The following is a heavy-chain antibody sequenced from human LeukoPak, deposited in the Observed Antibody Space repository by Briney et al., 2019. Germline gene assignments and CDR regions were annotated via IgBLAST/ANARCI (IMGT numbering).Heavy chain of an antibody. CDR3: ARDHGTPPHRYWSSTSDYMTVASGVFDS. J-gene: IGHJ3*02. CDR1: GFTFTSYY. D-gene: IGHD2-2*02. Sequence: ASLKVSCKASGFTFTSYYMHWVRQAPGQGLEWVGIINPSGGNTSYAQKLKGRFTITADKSTSTAYMQLSSLRSEDTAVYYCARDHGTPPHRYWSSTSDYMTVASGVFDSWGQGTMVTVSS. V-gene: IGHV1-46*04. CDR2: INPSGGNT.